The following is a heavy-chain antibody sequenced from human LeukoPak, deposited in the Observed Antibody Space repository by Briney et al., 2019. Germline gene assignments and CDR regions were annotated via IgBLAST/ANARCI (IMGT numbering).Heavy chain of an antibody. CDR2: INPNSGGT. D-gene: IGHD6-19*01. Sequence: GASVKVSCKASGYTFTSYDINWVRQATGQGLEWMGWINPNSGGTNYAQKFQGRVTMTRDTSISTAYMELSRLRSDDTAVYYCARGGRGWYGNWFDPWGQGTLVTVSS. CDR3: ARGGRGWYGNWFDP. V-gene: IGHV1-2*02. J-gene: IGHJ5*02. CDR1: GYTFTSYD.